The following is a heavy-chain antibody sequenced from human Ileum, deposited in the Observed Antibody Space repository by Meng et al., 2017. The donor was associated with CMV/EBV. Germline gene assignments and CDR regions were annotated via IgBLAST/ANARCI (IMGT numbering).Heavy chain of an antibody. J-gene: IGHJ4*02. CDR3: VHRSYSGQDDY. V-gene: IGHV2-5*02. CDR2: IYWDDDT. CDR1: GFSFSTSKAG. D-gene: IGHD5-12*01. Sequence: TTLMESGPTLVKPTQTPTLTCTFSGFSFSTSKAGVGWIRLPPGKALEWLALIYWDDDTRYNPSQKTRLTITKDTSKNQVILTMTKMDPADTATYFCVHRSYSGQDDYWGQGALVTVSS.